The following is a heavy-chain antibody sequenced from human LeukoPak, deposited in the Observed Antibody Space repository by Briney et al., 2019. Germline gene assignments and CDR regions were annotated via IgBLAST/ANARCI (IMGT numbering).Heavy chain of an antibody. CDR3: ARETYYYGSGSYFPDAFDI. V-gene: IGHV4-30-4*01. Sequence: SQTLSLTCTVSGGSISSGDYYWSWIRQPPGKGLEWNGYIYYSGSSYYNPSLRSRVTISVDTSKNQFSLKLISVTAADTAVYYCARETYYYGSGSYFPDAFDIWGQGTMVTVSS. D-gene: IGHD3-10*01. CDR1: GGSISSGDYY. J-gene: IGHJ3*02. CDR2: IYYSGSS.